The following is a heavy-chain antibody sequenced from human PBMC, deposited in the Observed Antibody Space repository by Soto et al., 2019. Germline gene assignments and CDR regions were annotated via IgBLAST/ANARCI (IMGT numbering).Heavy chain of an antibody. D-gene: IGHD2-15*01. V-gene: IGHV4-39*01. J-gene: IGHJ5*02. CDR3: ARGWVAANNWFDP. Sequence: PSETLSLTCTVSGGSISSSSYYWGWIRQPPGKGLEWIGSIYYSGSTYYNPSLKSRVTISVDTSKNQFSLKLSSVTAADTAVYYCARGWVAANNWFDPWGQGTLVTVSS. CDR2: IYYSGST. CDR1: GGSISSSSYY.